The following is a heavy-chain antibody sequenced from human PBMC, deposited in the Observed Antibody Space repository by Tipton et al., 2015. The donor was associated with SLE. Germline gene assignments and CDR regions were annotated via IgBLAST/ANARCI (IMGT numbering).Heavy chain of an antibody. CDR1: GFTFSSYA. D-gene: IGHD5-18*01. Sequence: SLRLSCAASGFTFSSYAMHWVRQAPGKGLEWVAVISYDGSNKYYADSVKGRFTISRDNAKNSLYLQMNSLRAEDTAVYYCARITRADTAMVDAFDIWGQGTMVTVSS. J-gene: IGHJ3*02. CDR2: ISYDGSNK. V-gene: IGHV3-30-3*01. CDR3: ARITRADTAMVDAFDI.